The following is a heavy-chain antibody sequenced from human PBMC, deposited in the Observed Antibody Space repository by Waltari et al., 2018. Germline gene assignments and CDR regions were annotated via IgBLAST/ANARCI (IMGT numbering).Heavy chain of an antibody. J-gene: IGHJ4*02. CDR2: ISWNSDNI. CDR3: AKGHSGSYGLKD. CDR1: GFTFDAYA. V-gene: IGHV3-9*01. Sequence: EVQLVESGGGLVQPGRSLRLSCAVSGFTFDAYAMHGVRQAPGKCLEWVSGISWNSDNIGYADSVKVRFTISRDNAKNSLYLQMNSLRPEDTALYYCAKGHSGSYGLKDWGQGTLVTVSS. D-gene: IGHD1-26*01.